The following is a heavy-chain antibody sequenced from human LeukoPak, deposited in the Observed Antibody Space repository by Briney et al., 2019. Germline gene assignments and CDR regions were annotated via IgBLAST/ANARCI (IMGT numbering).Heavy chain of an antibody. CDR3: AKDQEMLAVADTAFDY. D-gene: IGHD6-19*01. V-gene: IGHV3-33*06. J-gene: IGHJ4*02. CDR2: IWYDGSNK. CDR1: GFTFSSYG. Sequence: PGRSLRLFCAASGFTFSSYGMHWVRQAPGKGLEWVAVIWYDGSNKYYADSVKGRFTISRDNSKNTLYLQMNSLRAEDTAVYYCAKDQEMLAVADTAFDYWGQGTLVTVSS.